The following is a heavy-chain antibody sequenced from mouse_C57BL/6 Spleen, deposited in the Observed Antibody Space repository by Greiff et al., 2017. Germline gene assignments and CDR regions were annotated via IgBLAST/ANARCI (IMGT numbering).Heavy chain of an antibody. V-gene: IGHV1-66*01. D-gene: IGHD3-2*02. Sequence: VQLQQSGPELVKPGASVKISCKASGYSFTSYYIHWVKQRPGQGLEWIGWIYPGSGNTKYNEKFKGKATLTADTSSSTAYMQLSSLTSEDSAVYYCARSDSSEGFAYWGQGTLVTVSA. CDR3: ARSDSSEGFAY. CDR2: IYPGSGNT. J-gene: IGHJ3*01. CDR1: GYSFTSYY.